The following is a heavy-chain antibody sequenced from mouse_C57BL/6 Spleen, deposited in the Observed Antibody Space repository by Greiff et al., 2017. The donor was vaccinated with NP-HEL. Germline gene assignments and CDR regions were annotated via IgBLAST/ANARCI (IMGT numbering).Heavy chain of an antibody. D-gene: IGHD1-1*01. CDR1: GFNIKDYY. CDR3: ARDYYGSSSYYFDY. Sequence: VQLQQSGAELVKPGASVKLSCTASGFNIKDYYMHWLKQRTEQGLEWIGRIDPEDGETKYAPKFQGKATITADTSSNTAYLQLSSLTSEDTAVYYCARDYYGSSSYYFDYWGQGTTLTVSS. J-gene: IGHJ2*01. CDR2: IDPEDGET. V-gene: IGHV14-2*01.